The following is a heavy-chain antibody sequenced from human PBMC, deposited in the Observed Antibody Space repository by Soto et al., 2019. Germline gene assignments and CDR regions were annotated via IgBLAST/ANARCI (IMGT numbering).Heavy chain of an antibody. V-gene: IGHV3-23*01. CDR2: ISGSGGST. J-gene: IGHJ5*02. CDR1: GFTFSSYA. D-gene: IGHD4-17*01. Sequence: PGGSLRLSCAASGFTFSSYAMSWVRQAPGKGLEWVSAISGSGGSTYYADSVKGRFTISRDNSKNTLYLQMNSLRAEDTAVYYCAKYKYDYGDDVRWFDPCGQGTLVPVSS. CDR3: AKYKYDYGDDVRWFDP.